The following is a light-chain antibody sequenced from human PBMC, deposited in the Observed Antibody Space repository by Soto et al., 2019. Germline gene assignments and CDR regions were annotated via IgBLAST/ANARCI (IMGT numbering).Light chain of an antibody. CDR2: SGS. J-gene: IGKJ1*01. CDR1: QFASTN. CDR3: QQYSKWPRT. Sequence: EIVMSQSPDALSVYPGERATLSCRASQFASTNLAWYQQKPGQAPRLLIYSGSIRATNIPARFSGGGSGTEFTLTISSLQSEDFAVYFCQQYSKWPRTFGQGTKV. V-gene: IGKV3-15*01.